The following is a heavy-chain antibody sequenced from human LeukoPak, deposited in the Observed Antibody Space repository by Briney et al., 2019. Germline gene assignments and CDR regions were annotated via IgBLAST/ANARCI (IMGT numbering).Heavy chain of an antibody. D-gene: IGHD6-19*01. V-gene: IGHV3-23*05. CDR3: AKFVGATIPGWFNDY. CDR2: IDKTTYPT. CDR1: EFIFSDYA. Sequence: GGSLRLSCAASEFIFSDYAMGWVRQAPGKGLEWVSTIDKTTYPTFYADSVKGRFTISRDNSKNTLYLQMNSLRTEDTAVYFCAKFVGATIPGWFNDYWGQGILVTVSS. J-gene: IGHJ4*02.